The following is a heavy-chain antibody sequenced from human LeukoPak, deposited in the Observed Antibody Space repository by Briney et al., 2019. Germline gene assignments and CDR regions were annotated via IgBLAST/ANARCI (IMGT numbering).Heavy chain of an antibody. CDR2: INSDGSST. CDR3: ARLHGSGRSFSRKYYYYYMDV. V-gene: IGHV3-74*01. D-gene: IGHD3-10*01. J-gene: IGHJ6*03. Sequence: GGSLRLSCAASGFTFSSYWMHWVRQAPGKGLVWVSRINSDGSSTSYADSVKGRFTISRDNAKNTLYLQMNSLRAEDTAVYYCARLHGSGRSFSRKYYYYYMDVWGKGTTVTVSS. CDR1: GFTFSSYW.